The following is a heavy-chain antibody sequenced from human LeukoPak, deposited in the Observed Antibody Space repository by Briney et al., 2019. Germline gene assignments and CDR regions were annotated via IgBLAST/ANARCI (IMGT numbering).Heavy chain of an antibody. D-gene: IGHD3-22*01. CDR1: GFTFSSYG. CDR2: ISYDGSSK. J-gene: IGHJ4*02. CDR3: ARDDGYDSSGYYGLFFDY. V-gene: IGHV3-30*03. Sequence: PGGSLRLSCAASGFTFSSYGMHWVRQAPGKGLEWVAVISYDGSSKYYADSVKGRFTISRDNSKNTLYLQMNSLRAEDTAVYYCARDDGYDSSGYYGLFFDYWGQGTLVTVSS.